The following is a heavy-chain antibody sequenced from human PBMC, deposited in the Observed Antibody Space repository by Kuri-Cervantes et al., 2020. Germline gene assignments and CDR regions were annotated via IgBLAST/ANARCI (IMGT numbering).Heavy chain of an antibody. J-gene: IGHJ4*01. CDR1: GYSFTDYN. CDR3: ARSPALWLRCAMDY. D-gene: IGHD5-18*01. V-gene: IGHV1-46*01. CDR2: INPNYGTT. Sequence: QVKLEQSGPELVKPGASVKISCEAFGYSFTDYNMNWVKQSNGKSLEWIGVINPNYGTTSYNQKFKGKATLTVDQSSSTAYMQLNSLTSEDSAVYYCARSPALWLRCAMDYWGQGTSVTVSS.